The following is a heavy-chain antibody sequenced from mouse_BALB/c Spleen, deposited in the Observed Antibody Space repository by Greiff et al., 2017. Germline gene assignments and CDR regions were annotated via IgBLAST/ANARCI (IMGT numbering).Heavy chain of an antibody. V-gene: IGHV2-2*02. CDR3: ARNGYRYDWFAY. CDR1: GFSLTSYG. Sequence: VQLQQSGPGLVAPSQSLSITCTVSGFSLTSYGVHWVRQPPGKGLEWLGVIWSGGSTDYNAAFISRLSISKDNSKSQVFFKMNSLQANDTAIYYCARNGYRYDWFAYWGQGTLVTVSA. CDR2: IWSGGST. D-gene: IGHD2-14*01. J-gene: IGHJ3*01.